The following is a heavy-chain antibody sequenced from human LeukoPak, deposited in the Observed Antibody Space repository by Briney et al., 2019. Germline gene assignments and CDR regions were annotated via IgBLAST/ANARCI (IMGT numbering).Heavy chain of an antibody. CDR3: ARARRDGYNYLDS. CDR1: GGSISSGGYY. Sequence: PSETLSLTCTVSGGSISSGGYYWSWIRQHPGKGLEWIGYIYYSGSTYYNPSLKSRLTISVDTSKNQFSLKLTSVTAADTAVYYCARARRDGYNYLDSWGQGTLVTVSS. J-gene: IGHJ4*02. CDR2: IYYSGST. V-gene: IGHV4-31*03. D-gene: IGHD5-24*01.